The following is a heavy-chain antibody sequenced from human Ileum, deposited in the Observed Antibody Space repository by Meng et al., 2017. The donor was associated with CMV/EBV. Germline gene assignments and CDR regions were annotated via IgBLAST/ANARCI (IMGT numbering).Heavy chain of an antibody. Sequence: QVQVMQSGAEVKKPGASVKISCETSGYSFSAFYVHWVRQAPGQGLEWMGIINRGGGDTNSAQKFQGRITMTRDTSTSKVYMEMRGLTFEDTAVYYCGWSASASRYGSSFDFWGQGTLGNVSS. CDR2: INRGGGDT. V-gene: IGHV1-46*01. CDR1: GYSFSAFY. J-gene: IGHJ4*02. D-gene: IGHD6-13*01. CDR3: GWSASASRYGSSFDF.